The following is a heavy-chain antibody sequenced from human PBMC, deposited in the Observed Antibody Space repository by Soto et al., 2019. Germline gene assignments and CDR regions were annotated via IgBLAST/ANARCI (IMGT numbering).Heavy chain of an antibody. Sequence: QVQLVESGGGVVQPGRSLRVSCAASGFTFSRHAIHWVRQAPGKGLEWVAVISKDGSNTYYVDSVKGRFTISSDNSKNTLYLQMNSLGNEDAGVYYCVRSRSGAVADSFDYWGQGTQVTVSA. D-gene: IGHD3-10*01. J-gene: IGHJ4*02. CDR2: ISKDGSNT. CDR1: GFTFSRHA. CDR3: VRSRSGAVADSFDY. V-gene: IGHV3-30*04.